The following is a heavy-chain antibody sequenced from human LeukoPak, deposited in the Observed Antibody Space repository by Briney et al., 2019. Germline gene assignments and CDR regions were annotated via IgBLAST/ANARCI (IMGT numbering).Heavy chain of an antibody. J-gene: IGHJ6*03. CDR1: GGSISGYY. CDR3: ARSGPPYYYYYMDV. CDR2: IYYSGST. Sequence: PSETLSLTCTVSGGSISGYYLSWIRQRSGRGLEWIGYIYYSGSTNYNPSLKSRVTLSVDTSNNQFSLKLNSVTAAETAVYYCARSGPPYYYYYMDVWGKGTTVTVSS. V-gene: IGHV4-59*01. D-gene: IGHD1-14*01.